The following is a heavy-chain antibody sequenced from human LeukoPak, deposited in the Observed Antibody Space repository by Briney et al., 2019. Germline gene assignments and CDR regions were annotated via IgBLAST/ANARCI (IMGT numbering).Heavy chain of an antibody. CDR2: IYYSGST. D-gene: IGHD6-13*01. J-gene: IGHJ6*02. V-gene: IGHV4-59*12. Sequence: SETLSLTCTVSGGSISSYYWSWIRQPPGKGLEWIGYIYYSGSTNYNPSLKSRVTISVDTSKNQFSLKLSSVTAADTAVYYCASPYSSSWPTYGMDVWGQGTTVTVSS. CDR1: GGSISSYY. CDR3: ASPYSSSWPTYGMDV.